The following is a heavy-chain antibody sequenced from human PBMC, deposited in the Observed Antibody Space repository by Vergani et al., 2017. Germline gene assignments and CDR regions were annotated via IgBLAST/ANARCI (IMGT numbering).Heavy chain of an antibody. Sequence: LEESGGGSVKPGGSLRLSCAASGFKFIDHYMSWIRQAPGKGLEWVSHISPGASTVPYTDSVTGRFTVSRDNDNNSLTLDMTTLRVEDTAVYYCAKNPGISTTRHYYAMDGWGQGTTVTVSS. D-gene: IGHD1-1*01. CDR2: ISPGASTV. CDR1: GFKFIDHY. J-gene: IGHJ6*02. V-gene: IGHV3-11*04. CDR3: AKNPGISTTRHYYAMDG.